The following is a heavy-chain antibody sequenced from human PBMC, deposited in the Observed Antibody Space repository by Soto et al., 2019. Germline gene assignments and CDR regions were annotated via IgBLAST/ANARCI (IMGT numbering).Heavy chain of an antibody. CDR3: ARASHPSYSSSWYG. J-gene: IGHJ4*02. CDR1: GGTFSSYA. Sequence: QVQLVQSGAEVKKPGSSVKVSCKASGGTFSSYAISWVRQAPGQGLEWMGGSIPIVGTANYAQKFHGRVTITADESTSTAYLELSSLKSEDTAVYYCARASHPSYSSSWYGWGQGTLVTVSS. CDR2: SIPIVGTA. D-gene: IGHD6-13*01. V-gene: IGHV1-69*01.